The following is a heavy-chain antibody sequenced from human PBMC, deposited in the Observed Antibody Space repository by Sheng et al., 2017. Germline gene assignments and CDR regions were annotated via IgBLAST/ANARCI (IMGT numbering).Heavy chain of an antibody. CDR3: VKAIERNDAFHI. CDR1: GGSISTSNW. D-gene: IGHD1-26*01. J-gene: IGHJ3*02. V-gene: IGHV4-4*02. CDR2: IYHSGST. Sequence: QVQLQESGPGLVKPSGTLSLTCAVSGGSISTSNWWSWVRQPPGKGLEWIGEIYHSGSTNYSPSLKSRAAISVDKSKNQFSLKVTSVTAADTAVYYCVKAIERNDAFHIWGQGSMVAVSS.